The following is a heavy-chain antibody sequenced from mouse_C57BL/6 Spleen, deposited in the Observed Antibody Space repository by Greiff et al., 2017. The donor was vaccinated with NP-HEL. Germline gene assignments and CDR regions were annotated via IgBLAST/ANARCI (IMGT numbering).Heavy chain of an antibody. J-gene: IGHJ1*03. Sequence: EVKLVESEGGLVQPGSSMKLSCTASGFTFSDYYMAWVRQVPEKGLEWVANINYDGSSTYYLDSLKSRFIISRDNAKNILYLQMSSLKSEDTATYYCARVITTVVAPYFDVWGTGTTVTVSS. D-gene: IGHD1-1*01. CDR2: INYDGSST. CDR3: ARVITTVVAPYFDV. CDR1: GFTFSDYY. V-gene: IGHV5-16*01.